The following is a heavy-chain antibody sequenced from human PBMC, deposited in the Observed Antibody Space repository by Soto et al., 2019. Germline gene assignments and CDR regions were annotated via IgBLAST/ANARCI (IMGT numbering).Heavy chain of an antibody. J-gene: IGHJ6*02. CDR1: GYTFTSYG. CDR3: ARDLDTAIIRMRDYYYGMDV. Sequence: ASVKVSCKASGYTFTSYGISWVRQAPGQGLEWMGWINPNSGGTNYAQKFQGRVTMTRDTSISTAYMELSRLRSDDTAVYYCARDLDTAIIRMRDYYYGMDVWGQGTTVTVS. V-gene: IGHV1-2*02. D-gene: IGHD5-18*01. CDR2: INPNSGGT.